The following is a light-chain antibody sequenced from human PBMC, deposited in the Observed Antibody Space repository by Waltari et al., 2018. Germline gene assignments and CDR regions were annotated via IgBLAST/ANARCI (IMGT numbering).Light chain of an antibody. CDR3: CSYAGSYTWV. J-gene: IGLJ3*02. Sequence: QSALTQPRSVSGSPGQSVTISCTGTSSDVGGYNYVFWYQQHPGKAPKFMIYDVDKRPSGVPDRFSGSKSGNTASLTISGLQAEDEADYYCCSYAGSYTWVFGGGTKLTVL. CDR2: DVD. CDR1: SSDVGGYNY. V-gene: IGLV2-11*01.